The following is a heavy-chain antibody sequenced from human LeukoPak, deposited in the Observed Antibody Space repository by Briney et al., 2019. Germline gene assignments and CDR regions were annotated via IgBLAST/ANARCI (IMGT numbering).Heavy chain of an antibody. CDR1: GFTFSSYA. Sequence: GGSLRLSCAASGFTFSSYAMHWVRQAPGKGLEWVAVISYDGSNKYYADSVKGRFTISRDNSKNTLYLQMNSLRAEDTAVYYCARDGSTVTTYYYYYYMDVWGKGTTVTVSS. CDR2: ISYDGSNK. CDR3: ARDGSTVTTYYYYYYMDV. D-gene: IGHD4-17*01. V-gene: IGHV3-30-3*01. J-gene: IGHJ6*03.